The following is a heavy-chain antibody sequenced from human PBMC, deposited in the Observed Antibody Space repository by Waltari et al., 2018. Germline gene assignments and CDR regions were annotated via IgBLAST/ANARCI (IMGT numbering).Heavy chain of an antibody. CDR3: ARRSDSWGPWDY. CDR2: IYPGDSET. D-gene: IGHD6-13*01. V-gene: IGHV5-51*01. J-gene: IGHJ4*02. Sequence: EVQLVQSGAEVQKPGESLKISCKGSGNSFTTYWIGWVRQMPGKGLEWMGIIYPGDSETRYSPSFQGQVTISADKSISTAYLQWSSLKSSDTAIYYCARRSDSWGPWDYWDQGTLVTVSS. CDR1: GNSFTTYW.